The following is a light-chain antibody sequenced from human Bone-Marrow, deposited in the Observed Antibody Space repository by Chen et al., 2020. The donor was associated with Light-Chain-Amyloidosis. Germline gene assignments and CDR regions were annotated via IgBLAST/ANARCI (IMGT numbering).Light chain of an antibody. CDR3: QQYGTSPLT. V-gene: IGKV3-20*01. CDR1: QTISSNY. J-gene: IGKJ4*01. Sequence: EIVLTQSPGTLSLSPGEGANLSCRASQTISSNYLTWYQQKFGQAPRLLIYGSSSRATGISDRFTGSGSGTDFTLTIIRREPEDFAMYFCQQYGTSPLTFGGGTKVEIK. CDR2: GSS.